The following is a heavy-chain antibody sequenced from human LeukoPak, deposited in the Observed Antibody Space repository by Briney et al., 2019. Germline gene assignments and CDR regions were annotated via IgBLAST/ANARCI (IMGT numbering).Heavy chain of an antibody. CDR3: ARDGGEYYFDY. Sequence: GGSLRLSCAASGFTFSSYSMNWVRQAPGKGLEWVSSISSTGTIYYADSMKGRITISRDNAKKSLYLLMNSLTAEDTAVYYCARDGGEYYFDYWGQGTLVTVSS. CDR2: ISSTGTI. D-gene: IGHD3-16*01. V-gene: IGHV3-69-1*02. CDR1: GFTFSSYS. J-gene: IGHJ4*02.